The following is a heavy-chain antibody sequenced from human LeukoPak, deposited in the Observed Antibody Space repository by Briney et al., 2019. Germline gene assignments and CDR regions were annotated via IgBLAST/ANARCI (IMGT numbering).Heavy chain of an antibody. Sequence: SETLSLTCTVSGGSISSYYWSWIRQPPGKGLEWIGYIYYSGSTNYNPSLKSRVTISVDTSKNQFSPKLGSVTAADTAVYYCARTGLEIATLVRGVLNWGQGTLVTVSS. CDR3: ARTGLEIATLVRGVLN. V-gene: IGHV4-59*12. CDR2: IYYSGST. D-gene: IGHD3-10*01. CDR1: GGSISSYY. J-gene: IGHJ4*02.